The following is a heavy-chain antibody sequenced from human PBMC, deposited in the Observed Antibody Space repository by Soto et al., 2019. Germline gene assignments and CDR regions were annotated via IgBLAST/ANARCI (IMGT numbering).Heavy chain of an antibody. Sequence: ASVKVSCKASGYTFTSYDINWVRQATGQGLEWMGWMNPNSGNTGYAQKFQGRVTMTRNTSISTAYMELGSLRSEDTAVYYCARGPTYYYDSSGYSPLSDYWGQGTLFTASS. CDR2: MNPNSGNT. D-gene: IGHD3-22*01. J-gene: IGHJ4*02. V-gene: IGHV1-8*01. CDR1: GYTFTSYD. CDR3: ARGPTYYYDSSGYSPLSDY.